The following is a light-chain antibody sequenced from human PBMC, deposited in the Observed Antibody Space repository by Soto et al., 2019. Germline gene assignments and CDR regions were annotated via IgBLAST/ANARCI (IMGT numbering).Light chain of an antibody. Sequence: EILMTQSPATLSLSPGERATLSCRASQSVSSYLAWYQQKPGQAPRLLIYDASNRTTGIPARFSGSGSGTDSTLTISSLEPEDFELYYCQQRSNWPRTFGQGTKVDIK. CDR1: QSVSSY. CDR3: QQRSNWPRT. CDR2: DAS. J-gene: IGKJ1*01. V-gene: IGKV3-11*01.